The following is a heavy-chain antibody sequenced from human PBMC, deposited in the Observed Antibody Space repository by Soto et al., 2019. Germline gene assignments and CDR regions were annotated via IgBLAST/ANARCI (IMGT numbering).Heavy chain of an antibody. CDR3: ARDRRGSGWYDYFDY. J-gene: IGHJ4*02. Sequence: QVQLVESGGGVVQPGRSLRLSCAASGFTFSSYGMHWVRQAPGKGLEWVAVIWYDGSSENYADSVKGRFTISRDNSKNTRYLQMNSLRAEDTALYYCARDRRGSGWYDYFDYWGQGTLVTVSS. V-gene: IGHV3-33*01. CDR2: IWYDGSSE. D-gene: IGHD6-19*01. CDR1: GFTFSSYG.